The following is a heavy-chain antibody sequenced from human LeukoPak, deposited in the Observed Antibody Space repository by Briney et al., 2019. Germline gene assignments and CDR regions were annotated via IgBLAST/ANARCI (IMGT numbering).Heavy chain of an antibody. CDR2: IYISGST. CDR1: GDSISYYY. J-gene: IGHJ3*01. Sequence: PSETLSLTCTVSGDSISYYYWSWSRQPAGKGLEWIGRIYISGSTNYNPSLKSRVTMSIDTSKNQFSLKLTSVTAADTAVYYCARKGGDDAFDFWGQGTMVTVSS. V-gene: IGHV4-4*07. D-gene: IGHD7-27*01. CDR3: ARKGGDDAFDF.